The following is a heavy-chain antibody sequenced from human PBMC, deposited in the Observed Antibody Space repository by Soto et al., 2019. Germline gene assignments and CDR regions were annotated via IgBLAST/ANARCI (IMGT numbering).Heavy chain of an antibody. V-gene: IGHV3-13*01. D-gene: IGHD6-19*01. CDR1: GFTFSSYD. Sequence: GGSLRLSCAASGFTFSSYDMHWVRRATGKGLEWVSAIGTAGDTYYPGSVKGRFTISRENAKNSLYLQMNSLRAGDTAVYYCARARITRYSSGWYEFNWFDPWGQGTLVTVSS. CDR2: IGTAGDT. J-gene: IGHJ5*02. CDR3: ARARITRYSSGWYEFNWFDP.